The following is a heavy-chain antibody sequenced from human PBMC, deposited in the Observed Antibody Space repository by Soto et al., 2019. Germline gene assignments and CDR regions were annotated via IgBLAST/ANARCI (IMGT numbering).Heavy chain of an antibody. Sequence: GASVKVSCKASGGTFSSYAISWVRQAPGQGLEWMGGIIPIFGTANYAQKFQGRVTITADESTSTAYMELSSLRSEDTAVYYCVNVGGKGVDYWGQGTLVTVSS. V-gene: IGHV1-69*13. D-gene: IGHD2-15*01. CDR2: IIPIFGTA. CDR3: VNVGGKGVDY. J-gene: IGHJ4*02. CDR1: GGTFSSYA.